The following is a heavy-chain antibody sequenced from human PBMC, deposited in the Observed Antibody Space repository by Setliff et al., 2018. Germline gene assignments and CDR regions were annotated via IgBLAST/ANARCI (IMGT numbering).Heavy chain of an antibody. Sequence: ASVKVSCKASGGTFSNYAISWVRQAPGQGLEWMGWISPHTGVTNYAQRFRGRVTITADESTSTAYMELRSLRSDDTAVYYCARGRDPAYYYDSGGYYWDYWGQGTLVTV. D-gene: IGHD3-22*01. V-gene: IGHV1-69*10. CDR2: ISPHTGVT. J-gene: IGHJ4*02. CDR1: GGTFSNYA. CDR3: ARGRDPAYYYDSGGYYWDY.